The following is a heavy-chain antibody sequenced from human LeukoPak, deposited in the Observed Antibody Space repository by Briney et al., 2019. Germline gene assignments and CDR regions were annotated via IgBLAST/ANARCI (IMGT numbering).Heavy chain of an antibody. CDR2: INHSGST. V-gene: IGHV4-34*01. J-gene: IGHJ4*02. D-gene: IGHD6-19*01. CDR3: ARDNLYRIGWGDS. Sequence: SETLSLTCAVYGGSFSGYYWSWIRQPPGKGLEWIGEINHSGSTNCNPSLKSRVTISVDTSKNQFSLKLSSVTAADTAIYYCARDNLYRIGWGDSGGQGTLVTVSS. CDR1: GGSFSGYY.